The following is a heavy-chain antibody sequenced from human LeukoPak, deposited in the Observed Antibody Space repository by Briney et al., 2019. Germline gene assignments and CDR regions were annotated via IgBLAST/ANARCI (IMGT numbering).Heavy chain of an antibody. CDR2: IKSKTDGGTT. J-gene: IGHJ4*02. CDR1: GFTLSNAW. V-gene: IGHV3-15*01. CDR3: TTDLGIVGATSLDY. Sequence: PGGSLRLSCAASGFTLSNAWMSWVRQAPGKGLEWVGRIKSKTDGGTTDYAAPVKGRFTISRDDSKNTLYLQMNSLKTEDTAVYYCTTDLGIVGATSLDYWGQGTLVTVSS. D-gene: IGHD1-26*01.